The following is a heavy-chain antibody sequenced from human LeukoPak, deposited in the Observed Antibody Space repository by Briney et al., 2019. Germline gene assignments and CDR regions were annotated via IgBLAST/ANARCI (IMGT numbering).Heavy chain of an antibody. D-gene: IGHD1-7*01. CDR2: FDPEDGET. J-gene: IGHJ4*02. CDR1: GYTFTGYH. CDR3: ATAPNWNYVRLPDY. Sequence: ASVKVSCKASGYTFTGYHMHWVRQAPGKGLEWMGGFDPEDGETIHAQKFQGRVTMTEDTSTDTAYMELSSLRSEDTAVYYCATAPNWNYVRLPDYWGQGTLVTVSS. V-gene: IGHV1-24*01.